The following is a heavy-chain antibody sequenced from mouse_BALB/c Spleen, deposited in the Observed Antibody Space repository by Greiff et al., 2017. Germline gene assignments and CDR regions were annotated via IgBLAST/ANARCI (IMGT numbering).Heavy chain of an antibody. D-gene: IGHD1-1*01. J-gene: IGHJ4*01. Sequence: EVQLQESGPSLVKPSQTLSLTCSVTGDSITSGYWNWIRKFPGNKLEYMGYISYSGSTYYNPSLKSRISITRDTSKNQYYLQLNSVTTEDTATYYCARRNYGSSYDYAMDYWGQGTSVTVSS. CDR2: ISYSGST. V-gene: IGHV3-8*02. CDR3: ARRNYGSSYDYAMDY. CDR1: GDSITSGY.